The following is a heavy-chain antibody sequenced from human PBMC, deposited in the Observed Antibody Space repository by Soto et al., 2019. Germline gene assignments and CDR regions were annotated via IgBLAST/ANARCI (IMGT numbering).Heavy chain of an antibody. J-gene: IGHJ4*02. V-gene: IGHV3-23*01. Sequence: SGGSLRLSCAASGFTFSNYAMSWVRQAPGKGLEWVSAISGCGTTDFAALAKGRFTISRDDSKKTVSLQMNGLRTEDTAVYYCDTEGPTGNFSDYWARGTLVTVSS. CDR1: GFTFSNYA. CDR2: ISGCGTT. CDR3: DTEGPTGNFSDY. D-gene: IGHD1-26*01.